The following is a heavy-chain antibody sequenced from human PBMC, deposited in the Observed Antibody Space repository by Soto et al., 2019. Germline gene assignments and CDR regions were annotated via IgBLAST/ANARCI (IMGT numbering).Heavy chain of an antibody. Sequence: QVQLVQSGAEVKKPGSSVKVSCKASGGTFSSYTISWVRQAPGQGLEWMGRIIPILGIANYAQKFQGRVTITADKSTSTAYMELSSLRSEDTAVYYCAIGPLSVSGVSCYWYWGQGTLVTVSS. D-gene: IGHD2-15*01. CDR3: AIGPLSVSGVSCYWY. J-gene: IGHJ4*02. CDR2: IIPILGIA. V-gene: IGHV1-69*02. CDR1: GGTFSSYT.